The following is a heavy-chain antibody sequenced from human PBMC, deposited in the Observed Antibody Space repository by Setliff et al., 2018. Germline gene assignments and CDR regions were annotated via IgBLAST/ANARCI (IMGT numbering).Heavy chain of an antibody. CDR1: GYTFTGYY. CDR2: INPSSGAT. J-gene: IGHJ3*02. Sequence: PSVKVSCKASGYTFTGYYMYWVRQAPGQGLEWMGRINPSSGATIYAQKFQGRVTMTGDTSISTAYMELGRLRSDDTAVYFCARDGGGDSDAFDIWGQGTMVTVSS. D-gene: IGHD3-16*01. CDR3: ARDGGGDSDAFDI. V-gene: IGHV1-2*06.